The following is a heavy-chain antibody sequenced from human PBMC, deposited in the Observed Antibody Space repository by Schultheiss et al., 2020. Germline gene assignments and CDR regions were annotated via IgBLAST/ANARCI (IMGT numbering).Heavy chain of an antibody. CDR2: INHSGST. CDR3: ARSPHYYDSSGDSWFDP. CDR1: GYSISSSNW. V-gene: IGHV4-28*01. D-gene: IGHD3-22*01. J-gene: IGHJ5*02. Sequence: SQTLSLTCAVSGYSISSSNWWGWIRQPPGKGLEWIGEINHSGSTNYNPSLKSRVTISVDTSKNQFSLKLSSVTAADTAVYYCARSPHYYDSSGDSWFDPWGQGTMVTVSS.